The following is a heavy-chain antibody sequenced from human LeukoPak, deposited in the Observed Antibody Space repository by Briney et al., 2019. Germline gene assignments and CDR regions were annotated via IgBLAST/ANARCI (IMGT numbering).Heavy chain of an antibody. V-gene: IGHV4-30-2*01. J-gene: IGHJ4*02. Sequence: SSQTLSLTCAVSGGSISSGGYSWSWIRQPPGKGLEWIGYIYHSGSTYYNPSLKSRVTISVDRSKNQFSLKLSSVTAADTAVYYCARYGYYFDYWGQGTLVTASS. CDR1: GGSISSGGYS. D-gene: IGHD4-17*01. CDR2: IYHSGST. CDR3: ARYGYYFDY.